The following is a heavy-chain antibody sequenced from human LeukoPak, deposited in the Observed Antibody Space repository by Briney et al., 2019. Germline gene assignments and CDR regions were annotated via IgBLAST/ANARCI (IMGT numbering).Heavy chain of an antibody. CDR2: NNAGNGIT. V-gene: IGHV1-3*02. Sequence: GASVKVSCKASGYTFTNYAIHWARQAPGQRLEWMGWNNAGNGITKYSQEFQGRVTISRDTSATTAYMELSTLRPEDMAVYYCARGGFDSSGWYPIDYWGQGTLVTVSS. J-gene: IGHJ4*02. CDR3: ARGGFDSSGWYPIDY. CDR1: GYTFTNYA. D-gene: IGHD6-19*01.